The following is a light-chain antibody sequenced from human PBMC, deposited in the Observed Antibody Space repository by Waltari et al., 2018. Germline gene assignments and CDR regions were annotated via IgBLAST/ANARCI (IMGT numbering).Light chain of an antibody. Sequence: DIQMTQSPSTLSASVGDTVPITCRASQGIGIWLAWYQQHPGRAPKLLIYKASILQTGVPSRFSGSGSGTEFTLTIANLQPGDFATYFCHQCNTYSTFGQGTKVEIK. CDR1: QGIGIW. V-gene: IGKV1-5*03. CDR3: HQCNTYST. J-gene: IGKJ1*01. CDR2: KAS.